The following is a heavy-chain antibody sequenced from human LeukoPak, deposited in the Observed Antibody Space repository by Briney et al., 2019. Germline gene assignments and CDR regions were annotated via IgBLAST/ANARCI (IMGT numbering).Heavy chain of an antibody. Sequence: SETLSLTCAVYGGSFSGYYWSWIRQPPGKGLEWIGEINHSGSTNYIPSLKSRVTISVDTSKNQFSLKLSSVTAADTAVYYCARDRGIAVASDYWGQGTLVTVSS. CDR3: ARDRGIAVASDY. V-gene: IGHV4-34*01. J-gene: IGHJ4*02. D-gene: IGHD6-19*01. CDR1: GGSFSGYY. CDR2: INHSGST.